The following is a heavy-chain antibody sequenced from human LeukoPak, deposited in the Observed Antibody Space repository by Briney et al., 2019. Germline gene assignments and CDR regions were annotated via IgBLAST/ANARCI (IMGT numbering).Heavy chain of an antibody. CDR1: GGTFSSYA. D-gene: IGHD6-19*01. V-gene: IGHV1-2*02. Sequence: ASVKVSCKASGGTFSSYAISWVRQAPGQGLEWMGWINPNSGGTNYAQKFQGRVTMTRDTSISTAYMELSRLRSDDTAVYYCASSWSSGWQHDYWGQGTLVTVSS. J-gene: IGHJ4*02. CDR3: ASSWSSGWQHDY. CDR2: INPNSGGT.